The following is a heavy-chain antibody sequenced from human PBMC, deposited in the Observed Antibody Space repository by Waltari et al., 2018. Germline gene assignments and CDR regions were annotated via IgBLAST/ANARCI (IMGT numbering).Heavy chain of an antibody. V-gene: IGHV4-34*01. CDR3: ARIHYDYVWGSYRSLQYFQH. Sequence: QVQLQQWGAGLLKPSETLSLTCAVYGGSFSGYYWSWIRQPPGTGLEWIGEINHSGSTNYNPSLKSRVTISVDTSKNQFSLKLSSVTAADTAVYYCARIHYDYVWGSYRSLQYFQHWGQGTLVTVSS. D-gene: IGHD3-16*02. CDR1: GGSFSGYY. J-gene: IGHJ1*01. CDR2: INHSGST.